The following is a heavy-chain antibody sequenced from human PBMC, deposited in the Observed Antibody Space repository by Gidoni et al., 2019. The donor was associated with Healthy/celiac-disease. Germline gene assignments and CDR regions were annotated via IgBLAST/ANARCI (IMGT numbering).Heavy chain of an antibody. D-gene: IGHD6-19*01. V-gene: IGHV4-34*01. CDR2: INHSGST. J-gene: IGHJ4*02. Sequence: QVQLQPWGAGLFKPSETLSLTCAVSACSFIGYSWSWIRKPPGKGLEWMGEINHSGSTNYNPYLKSRVTISVDTSKNQFSRKLSSVTAADTAVYYCARSPGYSSGWLDYWGQGTLVTVSS. CDR3: ARSPGYSSGWLDY. CDR1: ACSFIGYS.